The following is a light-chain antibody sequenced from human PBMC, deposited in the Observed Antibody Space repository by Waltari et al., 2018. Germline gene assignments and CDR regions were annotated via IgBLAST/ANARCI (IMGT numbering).Light chain of an antibody. CDR2: EVS. J-gene: IGLJ2*01. V-gene: IGLV2-23*02. CDR1: SRDVGSYNL. Sequence: QSALTQPASVSGSPGQSITISCTGTSRDVGSYNLVSWYQQHPGKAPKLMIYEVSKRPSGVSNRFSGSKSGNTASLTISGLQAEDEADYYCCSYAGSSTLGMVFGGGTKLTVL. CDR3: CSYAGSSTLGMV.